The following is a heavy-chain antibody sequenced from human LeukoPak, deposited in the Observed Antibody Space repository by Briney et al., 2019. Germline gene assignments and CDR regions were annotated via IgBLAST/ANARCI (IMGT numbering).Heavy chain of an antibody. V-gene: IGHV3-43*02. Sequence: GGSLRLSCAASGFTFNAYAIHWVRQAPGKGLEWVSLVKGDGVTTDYANSVKGRFTVSRDNSKNSLYLQMSDLRTEDTALYYCVRDTGSGWDFDYWGQGTLVTVSS. CDR1: GFTFNAYA. D-gene: IGHD6-19*01. CDR3: VRDTGSGWDFDY. CDR2: VKGDGVTT. J-gene: IGHJ4*02.